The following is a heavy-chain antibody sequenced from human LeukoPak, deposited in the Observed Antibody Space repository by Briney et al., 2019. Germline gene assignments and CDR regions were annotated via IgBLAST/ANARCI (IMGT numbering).Heavy chain of an antibody. CDR3: TRDLMDYDVSTGLHHYYMDV. CDR2: ISWNSGSI. D-gene: IGHD3-9*01. V-gene: IGHV3-9*01. J-gene: IGHJ6*02. Sequence: GGSLRLSCAASGFTFDDYGMHWVRQAPGKGLEWVSGISWNSGSIAYADSVKGRFTISRDNAKNTLYLQMNTLRVEDTAVYYCTRDLMDYDVSTGLHHYYMDVWGQGTTVTVSS. CDR1: GFTFDDYG.